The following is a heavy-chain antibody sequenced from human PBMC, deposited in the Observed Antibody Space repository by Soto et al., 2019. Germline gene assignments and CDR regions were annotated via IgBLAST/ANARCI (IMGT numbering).Heavy chain of an antibody. D-gene: IGHD3-16*02. J-gene: IGHJ4*02. CDR2: IIPMFDTP. V-gene: IGHV1-69*01. Sequence: QVQLVQSETEVKKPGSAVKVSCKASGGTFNTYAMNWVRQAPGQGHEWMGGIIPMFDTPRYAQKFQGRVTITVDESTTTAYMELSSLRSDDTAVYYCTRSIGSGGVIGGFDYWGQGTLVTVSS. CDR3: TRSIGSGGVIGGFDY. CDR1: GGTFNTYA.